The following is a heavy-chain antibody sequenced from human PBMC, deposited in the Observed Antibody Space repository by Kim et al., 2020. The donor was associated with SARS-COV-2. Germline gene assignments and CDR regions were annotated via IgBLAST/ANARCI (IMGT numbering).Heavy chain of an antibody. D-gene: IGHD4-17*01. CDR3: ARDPSYGDPDAFDI. J-gene: IGHJ3*02. CDR1: GGSVSSGSYY. V-gene: IGHV4-61*01. CDR2: IYYSGST. Sequence: SETLSLTCTVSGGSVSSGSYYWSWIRQPPGKGLEWIGYIYYSGSTNYNPSLKSRVTISVDTSKNQFSLKLSSVTAADTAVYYCARDPSYGDPDAFDIWGQGTMVTVSS.